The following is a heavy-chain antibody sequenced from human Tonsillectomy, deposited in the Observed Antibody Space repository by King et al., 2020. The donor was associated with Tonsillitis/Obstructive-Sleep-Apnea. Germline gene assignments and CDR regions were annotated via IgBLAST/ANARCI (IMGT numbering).Heavy chain of an antibody. CDR3: ARDSRYYDFWSGYYREVWFDP. Sequence: VKLVESGGGLVKPGGSLRLSCAASGFTFSSYSMNWVRQAPGKGLEWVSSISSSSSYIYYADSVKGRFTISRDNAKNSLYLQMNSLRAEDTAVYYCARDSRYYDFWSGYYREVWFDPWGQGTLVTVSS. D-gene: IGHD3-3*01. J-gene: IGHJ5*02. V-gene: IGHV3-21*01. CDR1: GFTFSSYS. CDR2: ISSSSSYI.